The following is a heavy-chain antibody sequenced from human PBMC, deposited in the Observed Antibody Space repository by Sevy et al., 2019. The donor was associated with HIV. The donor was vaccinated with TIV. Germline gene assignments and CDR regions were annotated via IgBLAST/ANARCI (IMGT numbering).Heavy chain of an antibody. V-gene: IGHV4-4*07. J-gene: IGHJ6*03. CDR3: ARASLYSGSYYAPVYYYYMDV. Sequence: SETPSLTCTVSGGSISSYYWSWIRQPAGKGLEWIGRIYTSGSTNYNPSLKSRVTMSVDTSKNQFSLKLSSVTAADTAVYYCARASLYSGSYYAPVYYYYMDVWGKGTTVTVSS. D-gene: IGHD1-26*01. CDR1: GGSISSYY. CDR2: IYTSGST.